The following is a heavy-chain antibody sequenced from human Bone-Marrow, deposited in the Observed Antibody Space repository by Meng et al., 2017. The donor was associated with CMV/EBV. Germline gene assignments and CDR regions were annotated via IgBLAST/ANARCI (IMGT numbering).Heavy chain of an antibody. D-gene: IGHD2-8*01. J-gene: IGHJ5*02. CDR3: AKEREWEGYCRNGVCWSEYSSGWYDS. CDR1: GFTFSSYE. CDR2: ISSSGSTI. Sequence: GESLKISCAASGFTFSSYEMNWVRQAPGKGLEWVSYISSSGSTIYYADSVKGRFTISRDNSKNTVYLQMNSLRAEDTAVYYCAKEREWEGYCRNGVCWSEYSSGWYDSWGQGTLVTVSS. V-gene: IGHV3-48*03.